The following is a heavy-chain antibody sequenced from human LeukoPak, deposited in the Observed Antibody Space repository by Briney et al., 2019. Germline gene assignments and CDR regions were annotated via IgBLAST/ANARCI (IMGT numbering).Heavy chain of an antibody. CDR3: ARDFATWYFDY. V-gene: IGHV1-18*01. J-gene: IGHJ4*02. Sequence: ASVKVSCKASGYTFSSYHVSWVRQAPGQGLEWMGWINTYDGNTNYAQNYQGRVAMTTDTSTSTAYMELRSLRSDDTAVYCCARDFATWYFDYWGQGTLVTVSS. D-gene: IGHD2-15*01. CDR2: INTYDGNT. CDR1: GYTFSSYH.